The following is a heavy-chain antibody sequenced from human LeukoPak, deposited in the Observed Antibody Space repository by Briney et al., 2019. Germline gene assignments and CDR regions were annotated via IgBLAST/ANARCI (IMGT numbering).Heavy chain of an antibody. Sequence: SVKVSCKASGGTFSSYAISWVRQAPGQGLEWMGGIIPIFGTANYARKFQGRVTITADESTSTAYMELSSLRSEDTAVYYCARGSIVGATRAYYYYYGMDVWGQGTTVTVSS. J-gene: IGHJ6*02. D-gene: IGHD1-26*01. CDR3: ARGSIVGATRAYYYYYGMDV. V-gene: IGHV1-69*13. CDR1: GGTFSSYA. CDR2: IIPIFGTA.